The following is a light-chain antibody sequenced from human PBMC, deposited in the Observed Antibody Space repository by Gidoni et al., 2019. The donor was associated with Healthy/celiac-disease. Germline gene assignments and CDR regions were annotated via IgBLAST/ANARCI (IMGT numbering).Light chain of an antibody. CDR2: GAS. CDR1: QSVSSN. V-gene: IGKV3-15*01. J-gene: IGKJ2*04. Sequence: EIVMTQSPATLSVSPGESATLSCRASQSVSSNLAWYQQKPGQAPRLLIYGASTRATGIPARFSGSGSGTEFTLTISSLQSEDFAVYYCQQYNNWPSCSFGQGTKLEIK. CDR3: QQYNNWPSCS.